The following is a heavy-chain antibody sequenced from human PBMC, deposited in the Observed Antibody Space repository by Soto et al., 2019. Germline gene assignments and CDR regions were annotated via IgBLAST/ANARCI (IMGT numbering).Heavy chain of an antibody. Sequence: PSETLSLTCTVSDGSISTYFCDWIRQPAGKGLEWIGRIDNSGNTNYNPSRKSRVTMSADTSRNQFSLKLNSVTAADTAVYYCARGGQDFWSGPFDYWGQGALVTVSS. CDR3: ARGGQDFWSGPFDY. J-gene: IGHJ4*02. CDR2: IDNSGNT. CDR1: DGSISTYF. D-gene: IGHD3-3*01. V-gene: IGHV4-4*07.